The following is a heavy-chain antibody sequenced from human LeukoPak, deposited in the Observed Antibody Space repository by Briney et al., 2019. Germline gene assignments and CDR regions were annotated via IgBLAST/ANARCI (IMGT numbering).Heavy chain of an antibody. J-gene: IGHJ4*02. D-gene: IGHD3-10*01. V-gene: IGHV4-59*01. CDR2: IYYSGST. CDR3: ARALKSYYYGSGSYTFDY. Sequence: PSETLSLTCTVSGGSISSYYWSWIRQPPGKGLEWIGYIYYSGSTNYNPSLKSRVTISVDTSKNQFSLKLSSVTAADTAVYYCARALKSYYYGSGSYTFDYWGQGTLVTVSS. CDR1: GGSISSYY.